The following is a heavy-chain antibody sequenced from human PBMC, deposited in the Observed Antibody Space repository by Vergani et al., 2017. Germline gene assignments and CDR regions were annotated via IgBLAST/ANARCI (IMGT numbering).Heavy chain of an antibody. CDR1: GYIFSNFW. CDR3: ASGGHGSENGGALQL. Sequence: EKQLVQSGSETKKPGESLKIPCQAFGYIFSNFWIGWVRQRPGRGREWMGVIYPGDSEVKSNPTFRGQVIFSVDTSVNTAYLQWRSLQASDTATYFCASGGHGSENGGALQLWGQGTNITVSS. D-gene: IGHD3-10*01. J-gene: IGHJ3*01. CDR2: IYPGDSEV. V-gene: IGHV5-51*01.